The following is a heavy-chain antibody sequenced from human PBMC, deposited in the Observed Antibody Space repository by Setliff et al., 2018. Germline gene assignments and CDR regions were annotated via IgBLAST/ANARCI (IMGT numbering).Heavy chain of an antibody. CDR2: IYHNGNT. D-gene: IGHD5-18*01. CDR1: GGSISPYF. Sequence: SETLSLTCTVSGGSISPYFWSWIRQPPGKGLEWIGYIYHNGNTNFNPSLKTRVTMSVDPSKNQFALNLRSVTAADTAVYYCVRDRTAYSYGLDVWAQGT. CDR3: VRDRTAYSYGLDV. V-gene: IGHV4-59*01. J-gene: IGHJ6*02.